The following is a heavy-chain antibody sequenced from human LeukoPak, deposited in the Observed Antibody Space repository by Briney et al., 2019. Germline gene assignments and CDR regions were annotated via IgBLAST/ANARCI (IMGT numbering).Heavy chain of an antibody. CDR3: TRVAARQGV. J-gene: IGHJ4*02. CDR1: GFTFGDYA. V-gene: IGHV3-49*04. CDR2: IRSKAYGGTT. D-gene: IGHD6-6*01. Sequence: AGGSLRLSCTASGFTFGDYAMSWVRQAPGKGLEWVGFIRSKAYGGTTEYAASVKGRFTISRDDSKSIAYLQMNSLKTEDTAVYYCTRVAARQGVWGQGTLVTVSS.